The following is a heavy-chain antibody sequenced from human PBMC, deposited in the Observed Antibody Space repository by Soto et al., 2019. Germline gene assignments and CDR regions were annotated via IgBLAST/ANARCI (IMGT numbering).Heavy chain of an antibody. CDR1: GVSIHNSHSF. CDR3: GRVVEGATRHTDPDS. D-gene: IGHD2-21*01. Sequence: SETLSLTCTVSGVSIHNSHSFWAWIRQPPGKGLQFIASVYHNGGAHYNSSLKSRVTISVDTANNQVPLRMRSLTAADTAFYYCGRVVEGATRHTDPDSWGQGILVTVSS. J-gene: IGHJ5*01. CDR2: VYHNGGA. V-gene: IGHV4-39*01.